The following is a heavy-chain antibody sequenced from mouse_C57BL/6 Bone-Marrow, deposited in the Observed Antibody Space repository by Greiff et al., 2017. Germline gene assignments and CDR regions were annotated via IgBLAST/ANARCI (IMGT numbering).Heavy chain of an antibody. J-gene: IGHJ4*01. CDR3: ARGELRSYYYAMDY. CDR1: GFTFRSYA. Sequence: EVKVEESGGGLVKPGGSLKLSCAASGFTFRSYAMSWVRQTPEKRLEWVATISDGGSYTYYPDNVKGRFTISRDNAKNNLYLQMSHLKSDDTAMYYGARGELRSYYYAMDYWGQGTSVTVSA. CDR2: ISDGGSYT. D-gene: IGHD1-1*01. V-gene: IGHV5-4*03.